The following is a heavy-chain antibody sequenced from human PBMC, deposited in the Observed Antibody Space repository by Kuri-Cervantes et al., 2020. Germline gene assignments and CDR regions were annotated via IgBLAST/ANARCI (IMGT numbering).Heavy chain of an antibody. J-gene: IGHJ6*03. Sequence: SETLSLTCAVSGYSISSDFYWGWIRQPPGKGLEWIGVIYHSGSTYYNPSLKSRVTISVDTSKNQFSLKLSSVTAADTAVYYCARGGGYCSGGSCYFHYYYYMDVWGKGTTVTVSS. CDR1: GYSISSDFY. CDR3: ARGGGYCSGGSCYFHYYYYMDV. V-gene: IGHV4-38-2*01. CDR2: IYHSGST. D-gene: IGHD2-15*01.